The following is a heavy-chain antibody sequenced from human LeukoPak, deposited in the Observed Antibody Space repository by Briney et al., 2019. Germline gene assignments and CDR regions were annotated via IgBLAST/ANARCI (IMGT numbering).Heavy chain of an antibody. J-gene: IGHJ4*02. Sequence: GGSLRLSCAASGFTFSSYSMNWVRQAPGKGLEWVSYISSSSSTIYYTDSVKGRFTISRDNSKNSLYLQMNSLRVEDTAIYYCTIPGGGYWGQGTLVTVSS. D-gene: IGHD1-26*01. CDR2: ISSSSSTI. CDR3: TIPGGGY. CDR1: GFTFSSYS. V-gene: IGHV3-48*01.